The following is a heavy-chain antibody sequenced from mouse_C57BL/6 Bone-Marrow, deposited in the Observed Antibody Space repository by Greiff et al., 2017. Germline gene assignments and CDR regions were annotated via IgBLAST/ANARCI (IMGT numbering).Heavy chain of an antibody. CDR3: ARSGIYYYGAPPLYYAMDY. V-gene: IGHV1-55*01. Sequence: QVQLQQSGAELVKPGASVKMSCKASGYTFTSYWITWVKQRPGQGLAWIGDIYPGSGSTNYNEKFKSKATLTVDTSSSTAYMQLSSLTSEDSAVYYCARSGIYYYGAPPLYYAMDYWGQGTSVTVSS. J-gene: IGHJ4*01. CDR1: GYTFTSYW. D-gene: IGHD1-1*01. CDR2: IYPGSGST.